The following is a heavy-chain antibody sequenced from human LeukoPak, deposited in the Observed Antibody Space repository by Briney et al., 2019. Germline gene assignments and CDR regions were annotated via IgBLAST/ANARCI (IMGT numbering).Heavy chain of an antibody. CDR1: GFTFSSYS. D-gene: IGHD3-22*01. Sequence: GGSLRLSCAASGFTFSSYSMNWARQAPGKGLEWVSSISSSSSYIYYADSVKGRFTIPRDNAKNSLYLQMNSLRAEDTAVYYCARDAYYDSSGYFDDWGQGTLVTVSS. J-gene: IGHJ4*02. CDR2: ISSSSSYI. CDR3: ARDAYYDSSGYFDD. V-gene: IGHV3-21*01.